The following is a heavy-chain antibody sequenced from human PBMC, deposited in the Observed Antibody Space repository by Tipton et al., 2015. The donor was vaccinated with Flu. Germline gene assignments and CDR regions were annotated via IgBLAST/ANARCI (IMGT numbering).Heavy chain of an antibody. CDR3: ARRRDGYNWVFAS. Sequence: SLRLSCVASGFGFSDYYMNWIRQAPGKGLEWISYIGYSDSTIYYADSVKGRFTISRDNGKNSLYLQMNSLRVEDTAVYYCARRRDGYNWVFASGGQGPLVTVSS. V-gene: IGHV3-11*01. J-gene: IGHJ4*02. CDR1: GFGFSDYY. D-gene: IGHD5-24*01. CDR2: IGYSDSTI.